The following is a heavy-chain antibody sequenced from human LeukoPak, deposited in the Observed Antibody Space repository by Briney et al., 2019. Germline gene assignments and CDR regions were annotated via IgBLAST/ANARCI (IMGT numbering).Heavy chain of an antibody. J-gene: IGHJ4*02. CDR3: ASLYSGSYQIFDY. CDR1: GFTVSSNY. CDR2: IYSGGST. Sequence: GGSLRLSCAASGFTVSSNYMSWVRQAPGKGLEWVSGIYSGGSTYYADSAKGRFTISRDNSKNTLHLQMNSLRAEDTAVYYCASLYSGSYQIFDYWGQGILVTVSS. D-gene: IGHD1-26*01. V-gene: IGHV3-53*01.